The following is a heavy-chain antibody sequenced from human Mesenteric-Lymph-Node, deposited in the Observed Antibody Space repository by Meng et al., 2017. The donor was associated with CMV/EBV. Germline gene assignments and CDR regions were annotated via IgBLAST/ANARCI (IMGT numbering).Heavy chain of an antibody. CDR3: ARAPISRYCSSTSCQNYYYYYGMDV. J-gene: IGHJ6*02. CDR1: VGTFISYA. V-gene: IGHV1-69*05. D-gene: IGHD2-2*01. CDR2: IIPIFGTA. Sequence: SSVKVSCKASVGTFISYAISWVRQAPGQGLEWMGGIIPIFGTANYAQKFQGRVTITTDESTGTAYMELSSMRSEDTAVYYCARAPISRYCSSTSCQNYYYYYGMDVWGQGTTVTVSS.